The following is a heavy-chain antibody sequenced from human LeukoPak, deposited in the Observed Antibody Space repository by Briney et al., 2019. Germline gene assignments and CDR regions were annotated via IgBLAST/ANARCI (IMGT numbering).Heavy chain of an antibody. D-gene: IGHD1-26*01. Sequence: TSETLSLTCTVSGGSMSSYYWSWIWQPPGKGLEWIGYIHYSGTTHYNPSLEGRVTISVDTSKNQFSLKLSSVTAADTAVYYCARGSPAPDYWGKGTLVTVSS. CDR2: IHYSGTT. V-gene: IGHV4-59*01. CDR3: ARGSPAPDY. CDR1: GGSMSSYY. J-gene: IGHJ4*02.